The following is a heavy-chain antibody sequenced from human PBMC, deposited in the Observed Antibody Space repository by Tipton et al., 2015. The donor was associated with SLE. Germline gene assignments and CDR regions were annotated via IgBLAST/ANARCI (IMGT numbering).Heavy chain of an antibody. CDR3: AGEGLAVAGSHYYYGMDV. D-gene: IGHD6-13*01. CDR1: GFTVSGNY. V-gene: IGHV3-53*01. CDR2: IYAGGAT. J-gene: IGHJ6*02. Sequence: SLRLSCAASGFTVSGNYKNRVRQAPGKGLEWVSVIYAGGATYYADSVKGRFTISRDNSKNTLYLQINSLRAEDTAVYYCAGEGLAVAGSHYYYGMDVWGQGTTVTVSS.